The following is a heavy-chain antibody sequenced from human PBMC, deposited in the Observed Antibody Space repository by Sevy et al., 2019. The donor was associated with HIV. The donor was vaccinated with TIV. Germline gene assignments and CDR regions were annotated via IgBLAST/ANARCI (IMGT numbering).Heavy chain of an antibody. CDR2: IKQDMSEK. CDR1: GFTFSSYW. CDR3: ARAQQVTMLVVIGGLYFDF. J-gene: IGHJ4*02. V-gene: IGHV3-7*01. D-gene: IGHD3-22*01. Sequence: GGCLRLSCAASGFTFSSYWMSWVRQAPGKGLEWVANIKQDMSEKYYADSVKGRFTISRDNARNSLYLQMESLRAEDTAVYYCARAQQVTMLVVIGGLYFDFWGQGTLVTVSS.